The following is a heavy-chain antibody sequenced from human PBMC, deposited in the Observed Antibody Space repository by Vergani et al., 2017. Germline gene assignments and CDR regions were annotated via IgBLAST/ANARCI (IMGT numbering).Heavy chain of an antibody. CDR3: ARGDEVDEQLGLDY. J-gene: IGHJ4*02. CDR2: ISSNGGST. Sequence: EVQLVESGGGLVQPGGSLRLSCAASGFTFSSYAMHWVRQAPGKGLEYVSAISSNGGSTYYANSVKGRFTISRDNSKNTLYLQMGSLRADDMAVYYCARGDEVDEQLGLDYWGQGTLVTVSS. D-gene: IGHD6-13*01. CDR1: GFTFSSYA. V-gene: IGHV3-64*01.